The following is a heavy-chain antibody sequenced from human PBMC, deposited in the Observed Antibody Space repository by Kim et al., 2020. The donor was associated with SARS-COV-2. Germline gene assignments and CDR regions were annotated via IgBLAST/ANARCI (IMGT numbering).Heavy chain of an antibody. CDR2: SRNKANSYTT. CDR1: GFTFSDHY. Sequence: GGSLRLSCAASGFTFSDHYMDWVRQAPGKGLEWVGRSRNKANSYTTEYAASVRGRFTISRDGSQNSLYLQMNSLETEDTAVYYCAGGDHYGSGRYYTDHWGQGTLVTVSS. D-gene: IGHD3-10*01. J-gene: IGHJ4*02. CDR3: AGGDHYGSGRYYTDH. V-gene: IGHV3-72*01.